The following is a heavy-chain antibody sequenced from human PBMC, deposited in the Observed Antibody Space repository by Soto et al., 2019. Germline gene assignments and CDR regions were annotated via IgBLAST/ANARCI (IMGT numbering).Heavy chain of an antibody. CDR1: GFTFSSYG. CDR2: IWYDGSNK. V-gene: IGHV3-33*01. Sequence: GGSLRLSCAASGFTFSSYGMHWVRQAPGKGLEWVAVIWYDGSNKYYADSVKGRFTISRDNSKNTLYLQMHSLRAEDTSLYYCAREGAEGSEGMAVWGQGTRVTVS. CDR3: AREGAEGSEGMAV. D-gene: IGHD3-16*01. J-gene: IGHJ6*02.